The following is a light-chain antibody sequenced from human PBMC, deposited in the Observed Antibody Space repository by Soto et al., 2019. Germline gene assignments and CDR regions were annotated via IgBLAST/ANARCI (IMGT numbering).Light chain of an antibody. CDR1: QSVRSN. J-gene: IGKJ5*01. Sequence: EIVMTQSPATLSVSPGERATLSCRASQSVRSNLAWYQQKPGQAPRLLIYGASTRATGIPARFSGSGSGTEFTLTISSLQSEDFAVYYCQQRSNWPPSITFGQGTRLEIK. V-gene: IGKV3-15*01. CDR2: GAS. CDR3: QQRSNWPPSIT.